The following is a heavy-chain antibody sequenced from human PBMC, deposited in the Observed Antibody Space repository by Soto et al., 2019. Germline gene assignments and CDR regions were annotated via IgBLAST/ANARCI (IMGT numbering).Heavy chain of an antibody. CDR3: ARHPRDDYNYGGSGIFDY. D-gene: IGHD4-4*01. CDR2: MYYSGSS. J-gene: IGHJ4*02. V-gene: IGHV4-39*01. CDR1: GGPISSRTFW. Sequence: SETLSLTCSVSGGPISSRTFWWAWIRQPPGKGLEWIGDMYYSGSSYSSPSLKSRVTLSVDTSKNQLSLKLNSVTAADTAVYYCARHPRDDYNYGGSGIFDYWGQGTLVTVSS.